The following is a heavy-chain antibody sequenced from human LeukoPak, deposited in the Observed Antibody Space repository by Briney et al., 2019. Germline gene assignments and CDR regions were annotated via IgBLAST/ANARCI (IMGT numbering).Heavy chain of an antibody. D-gene: IGHD3-10*01. CDR2: IYYSGST. Sequence: SETLSLTCTVSGGSISSSSYYWGWIRQPPGKGLEWIGSIYYSGSTYYNPSLKSRVTISVDTSKNQFSLKLSSVTAADTAVYYCARDYGSGSSPFDYWGQGTLVTVSS. J-gene: IGHJ4*02. CDR1: GGSISSSSYY. CDR3: ARDYGSGSSPFDY. V-gene: IGHV4-39*07.